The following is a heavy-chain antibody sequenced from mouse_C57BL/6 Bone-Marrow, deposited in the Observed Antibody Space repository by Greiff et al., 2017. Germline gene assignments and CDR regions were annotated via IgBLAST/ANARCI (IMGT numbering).Heavy chain of an antibody. Sequence: EVKVVESGGGLVQPGGSLKLSCAASGFTFSDYYMYWVRQTPEKRLEWVAYISNGGGSTYYPDTVKGRFTISRDNAKNTLYLQMSRLKSEDTAMYYCARHPYYYGSSCGYAMDYWGQGTSVTVSS. D-gene: IGHD1-1*01. CDR3: ARHPYYYGSSCGYAMDY. J-gene: IGHJ4*01. CDR2: ISNGGGST. V-gene: IGHV5-12*01. CDR1: GFTFSDYY.